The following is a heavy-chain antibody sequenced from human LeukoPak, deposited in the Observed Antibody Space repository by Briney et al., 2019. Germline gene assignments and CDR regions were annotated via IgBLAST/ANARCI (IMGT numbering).Heavy chain of an antibody. CDR2: IYYSGSN. V-gene: IGHV4-59*01. CDR1: SGSINSYY. J-gene: IGHJ3*02. D-gene: IGHD6-19*01. Sequence: SETLSLTCTVSSGSINSYYWIWIPHPPGKGLVGSGYIYYSGSNNYHPFLESRVTLSVDPSKNQFSLKLRSVTAADTAVYYCARERSSGWYRSAFDIWGQGTMVTVSS. CDR3: ARERSSGWYRSAFDI.